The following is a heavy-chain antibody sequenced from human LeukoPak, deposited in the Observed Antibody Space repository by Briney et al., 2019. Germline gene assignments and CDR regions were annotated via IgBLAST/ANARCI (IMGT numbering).Heavy chain of an antibody. Sequence: GGSLRLSCEASGFIFNINWMHWVRQAPGQGLVWVSRINSDGSSISYADSVKGRFSISRDNAKNTVYLQMNSLRAEDTAVYYCAAVGSSGWADLTFDHWGQGTLVSVSS. CDR2: INSDGSSI. J-gene: IGHJ4*02. V-gene: IGHV3-74*01. CDR3: AAVGSSGWADLTFDH. D-gene: IGHD6-19*01. CDR1: GFIFNINW.